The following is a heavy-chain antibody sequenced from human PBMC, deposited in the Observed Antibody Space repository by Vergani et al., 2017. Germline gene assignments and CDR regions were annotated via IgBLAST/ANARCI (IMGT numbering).Heavy chain of an antibody. D-gene: IGHD3-3*01. CDR1: GYTFTSYD. CDR2: MNPNSGNT. CDR3: ARVDPDYDFWTYYYYMDV. J-gene: IGHJ6*03. V-gene: IGHV1-8*01. Sequence: QVQLVQSGAEVKKPGASVKVSCKASGYTFTSYDINWVRQATGQGLEWMGWMNPNSGNTGYAQKFQGRVTMTRNTSISTAYMELSSLRSEDTAVYYCARVDPDYDFWTYYYYMDVWGKGTTVTVSS.